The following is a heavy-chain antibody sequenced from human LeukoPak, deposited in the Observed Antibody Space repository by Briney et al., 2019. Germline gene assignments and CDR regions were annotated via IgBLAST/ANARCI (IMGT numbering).Heavy chain of an antibody. Sequence: PGGSLRLSCAASGFNFDDYAMHWVRQAPGKGLEWVSSITSSSSYIYYADSVKGRFTISRDNAKNSLYLQMDSLRVEDTAVYYCARDPYSGNYGAYYYYMDVWGKGTTVTISS. D-gene: IGHD1-26*01. CDR2: ITSSSSYI. CDR1: GFNFDDYA. J-gene: IGHJ6*03. V-gene: IGHV3-21*06. CDR3: ARDPYSGNYGAYYYYMDV.